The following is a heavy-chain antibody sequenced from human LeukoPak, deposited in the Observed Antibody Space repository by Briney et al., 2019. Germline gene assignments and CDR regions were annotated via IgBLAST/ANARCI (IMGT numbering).Heavy chain of an antibody. CDR2: IYTSGST. CDR1: GGSISSGSYY. J-gene: IGHJ6*02. Sequence: PSQTLSLTCTVSGGSISSGSYYWSWIRQPAGKGLEWIGRIYTSGSTNYNPSLKSRVTISVDTSKNQFSLKLSSVTAADTAVCYCARIYGDPVYYYGMDVWGQGTTVTVSS. V-gene: IGHV4-61*02. CDR3: ARIYGDPVYYYGMDV. D-gene: IGHD4-17*01.